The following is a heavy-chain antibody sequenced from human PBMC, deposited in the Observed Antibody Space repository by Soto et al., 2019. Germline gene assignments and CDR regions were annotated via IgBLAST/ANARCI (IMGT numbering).Heavy chain of an antibody. CDR2: IYYTGTT. D-gene: IGHD3-22*01. CDR1: GGSIRDYY. Sequence: QVQLQESGPGLVKPSETLSLTCTVSGGSIRDYYWSWIRQPPGKGLEWIGNIYYTGTTTYNPSLESRLTTSEDTSKNQFSLKLRSVTSADTAVYYCARLGGYYQAFDNWGQGTLVTVSS. CDR3: ARLGGYYQAFDN. V-gene: IGHV4-59*08. J-gene: IGHJ4*02.